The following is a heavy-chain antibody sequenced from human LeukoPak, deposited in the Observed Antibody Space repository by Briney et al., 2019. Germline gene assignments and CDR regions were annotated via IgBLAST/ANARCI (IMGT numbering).Heavy chain of an antibody. CDR1: GGSISSGGYY. V-gene: IGHV4-31*03. J-gene: IGHJ6*02. CDR3: ARDQVGSSWPSSGMDV. CDR2: IYYSGST. Sequence: PSQTLSLTCTVSGGSISSGGYYWSWIRQHPGKGLEWIGYIYYSGSTYYNPSLKSRVTISVDTSKNQFSLKLSPVTAADTAVYYCARDQVGSSWPSSGMDVWGQGTTVTVSS. D-gene: IGHD6-13*01.